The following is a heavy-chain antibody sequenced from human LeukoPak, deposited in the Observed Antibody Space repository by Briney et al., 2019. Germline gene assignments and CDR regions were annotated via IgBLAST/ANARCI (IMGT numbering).Heavy chain of an antibody. CDR3: ASSWVRGVTPFDY. CDR1: GYTLAELS. Sequence: ASVKVSCKVSGYTLAELSMHWVRQAPGKGLEWMGGFDPEDGETIYAQKFQGRVTMTRDTSTSTVYMELSSLRSKDTAVYYCASSWVRGVTPFDYWGQGTLVTVSS. J-gene: IGHJ4*02. CDR2: FDPEDGET. D-gene: IGHD3-10*01. V-gene: IGHV1-24*01.